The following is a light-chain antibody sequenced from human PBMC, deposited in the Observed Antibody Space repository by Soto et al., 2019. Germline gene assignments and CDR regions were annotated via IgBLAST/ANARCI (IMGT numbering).Light chain of an antibody. J-gene: IGKJ5*01. Sequence: EIVLTQSPATLSLSPGEKATLSCRASQSVSSYLAWYQQKPGQAPTLLXYDASNRATGIPARFSGSGSGTDFTLTISSLEPEDFAVYYCQKRSNWPPITFGQGTRLEIK. V-gene: IGKV3-11*01. CDR1: QSVSSY. CDR3: QKRSNWPPIT. CDR2: DAS.